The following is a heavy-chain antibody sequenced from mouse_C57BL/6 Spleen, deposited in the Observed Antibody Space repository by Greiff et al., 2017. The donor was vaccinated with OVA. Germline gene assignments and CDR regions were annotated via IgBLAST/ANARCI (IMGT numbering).Heavy chain of an antibody. Sequence: EVNLVESGGGLVQPGGSMKLSCVASGFTFSNYWMNWVRQSPEKGLEWVAQIRLKSDNYATHYAESVKGRFTISRDDSKSSVYLQMNNLRAEDTGIYYCTAYYSNPFAYWGQGTLVTVSA. CDR2: IRLKSDNYAT. CDR1: GFTFSNYW. J-gene: IGHJ3*01. D-gene: IGHD2-5*01. V-gene: IGHV6-3*01. CDR3: TAYYSNPFAY.